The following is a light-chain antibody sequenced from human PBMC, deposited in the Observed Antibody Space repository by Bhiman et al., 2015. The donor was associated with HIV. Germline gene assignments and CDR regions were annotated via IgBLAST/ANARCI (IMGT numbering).Light chain of an antibody. CDR1: ISNIGANL. CDR2: KM. Sequence: QSVLTQPPSVSAAPGQKVTISCSGTISNIGANLVSWYRQLPGTVPQSSSTKMISDPQGLLTGFSATKSDTSATLAITGLQAEDEAVYYCGAWDSDLSAFLLGGGTGVTVL. V-gene: IGLV1-51*02. CDR3: GAWDSDLSAFL. J-gene: IGLJ2*01.